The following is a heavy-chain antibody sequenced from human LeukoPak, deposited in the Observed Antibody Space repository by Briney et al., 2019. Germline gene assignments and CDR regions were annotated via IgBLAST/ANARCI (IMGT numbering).Heavy chain of an antibody. CDR1: GYTFICYG. CDR3: ARDEPIGGATWYYDY. J-gene: IGHJ4*02. CDR2: ISAYNGNT. Sequence: AASVKVSCKTSGYTFICYGIGWVRQAPGQGLEWMGRISAYNGNTNYAQNLQGRVTMTTDTSTSTAYMELRSLGSDDTAVYYCARDEPIGGATWYYDYWGQGTLVTVSS. V-gene: IGHV1-18*01. D-gene: IGHD1-26*01.